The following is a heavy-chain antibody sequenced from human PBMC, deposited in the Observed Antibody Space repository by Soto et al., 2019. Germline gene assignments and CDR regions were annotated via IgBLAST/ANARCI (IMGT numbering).Heavy chain of an antibody. Sequence: QVQLVESGGGVVQPGRSLRLSCAASGFAFSSYGMHWVRQTPGKGLEWVALIWYDGSNKYYADSVKGRFTISRDNSKNTLYLQMHSLRAEDTAGYFCARSPPGVAGRYYFDFWGQGTLVTVSS. J-gene: IGHJ4*02. CDR2: IWYDGSNK. V-gene: IGHV3-33*01. CDR1: GFAFSSYG. D-gene: IGHD6-6*01. CDR3: ARSPPGVAGRYYFDF.